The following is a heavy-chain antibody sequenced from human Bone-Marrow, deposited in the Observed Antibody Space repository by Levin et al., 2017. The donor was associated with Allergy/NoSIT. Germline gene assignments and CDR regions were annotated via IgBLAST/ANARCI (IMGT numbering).Heavy chain of an antibody. D-gene: IGHD3-3*01. CDR1: GFTVSTSF. CDR2: IYSGGST. V-gene: IGHV3-66*01. CDR3: TRAAPYYDFWRS. J-gene: IGHJ4*02. Sequence: PGASVKVSCAGSGFTVSTSFMNWVRQAPGKGLEWVSVIYSGGSTHYADSVKGRFTISRDISKNTVDLQMNSLRAEDTAVYFCTRAAPYYDFWRSWGQGTPVTVSS.